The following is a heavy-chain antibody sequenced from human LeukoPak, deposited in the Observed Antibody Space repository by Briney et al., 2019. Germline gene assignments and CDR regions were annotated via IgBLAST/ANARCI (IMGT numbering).Heavy chain of an antibody. V-gene: IGHV3-23*01. D-gene: IGHD5-12*01. CDR1: GFTFSSYA. CDR3: APYRLSIIDS. Sequence: PGGSLRLSCAASGFTFSSYAMYWVRQAPGKGLEWVSGITNSGGSTYYVDSVKGRFTISRDNSKNVLYLQMNSLRAEDTAVYYCAPYRLSIIDSWGQGTLVTVSS. CDR2: ITNSGGST. J-gene: IGHJ4*02.